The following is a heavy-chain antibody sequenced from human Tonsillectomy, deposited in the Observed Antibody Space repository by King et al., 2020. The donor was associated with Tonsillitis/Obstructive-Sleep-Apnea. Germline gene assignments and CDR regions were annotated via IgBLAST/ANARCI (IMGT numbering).Heavy chain of an antibody. J-gene: IGHJ4*02. CDR1: GFTFSSYG. V-gene: IGHV3-30*18. D-gene: IGHD1-26*01. CDR2: ISYDGSNK. Sequence: VQLVESGGGVVQPGRSLRLSCAASGFTFSSYGMHWVRQAPGKGLEWVAVISYDGSNKYYADSVKGRFTISRDNSKNTLYLQMNSLRAEDTAVYYCAKEGGSYAAFDYWGQGTLVTVSS. CDR3: AKEGGSYAAFDY.